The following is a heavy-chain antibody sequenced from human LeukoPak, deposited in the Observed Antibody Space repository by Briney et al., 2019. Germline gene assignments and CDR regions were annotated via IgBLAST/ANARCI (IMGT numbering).Heavy chain of an antibody. CDR3: ASLGGSGSSV. CDR2: IYYSGST. J-gene: IGHJ4*02. CDR1: GGSISNSY. V-gene: IGHV4-59*01. Sequence: SETLSLTCTVSGGSISNSYWSWIRQPPGKGLEWIGYIYYSGSTKYNPSLKSRVTISVDTSKNQFSLRLSSVTAADTAVYYCASLGGSGSSVWGQGTLVTVSS. D-gene: IGHD3-10*01.